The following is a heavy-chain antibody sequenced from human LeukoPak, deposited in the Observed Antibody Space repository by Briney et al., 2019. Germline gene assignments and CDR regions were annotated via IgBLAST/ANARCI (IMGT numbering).Heavy chain of an antibody. J-gene: IGHJ4*02. D-gene: IGHD3-22*01. CDR3: ASGGSDSSGYYYPWY. CDR1: GGTFSSYA. V-gene: IGHV1-46*01. Sequence: GASVKVSCKASGGTFSSYAISWVRQAPGQGLEWMGIINPSGGSTSYAQKFQGRVTMTRDTSTSTVYMELSSLRSEDTAVYYCASGGSDSSGYYYPWYWGQGTLVTVSS. CDR2: INPSGGST.